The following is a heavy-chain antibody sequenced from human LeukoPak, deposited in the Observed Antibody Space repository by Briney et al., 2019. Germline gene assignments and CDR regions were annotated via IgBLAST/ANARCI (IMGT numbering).Heavy chain of an antibody. J-gene: IGHJ4*02. CDR2: IGYDGSNK. Sequence: GRSLRLSCAASGFTFSRFGMHWVRQAPGKGLEWVAVIGYDGSNKYYADSGKRRFTISRDNSKNTLYLQMNSLRAEDTAVYYCAKAGFGYGYIPFDYWGQGTLVTVSS. V-gene: IGHV3-33*06. CDR3: AKAGFGYGYIPFDY. D-gene: IGHD5-18*01. CDR1: GFTFSRFG.